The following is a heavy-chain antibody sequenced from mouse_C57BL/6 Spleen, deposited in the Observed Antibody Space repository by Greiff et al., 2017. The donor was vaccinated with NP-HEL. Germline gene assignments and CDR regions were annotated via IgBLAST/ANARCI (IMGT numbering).Heavy chain of an antibody. V-gene: IGHV5-2*03. CDR1: EYEFPSHD. CDR2: INSDGGST. J-gene: IGHJ4*01. Sequence: EVKVEESGGGLVQPGESLKLSCESNEYEFPSHDMSWVRKTPEKRLELVAAINSDGGSTYYPDTMERRFIISRDNTKKTLYLQMSSLRSEDTALYYCARHPYPGGAMDYWGQGTSVTVSS. CDR3: ARHPYPGGAMDY.